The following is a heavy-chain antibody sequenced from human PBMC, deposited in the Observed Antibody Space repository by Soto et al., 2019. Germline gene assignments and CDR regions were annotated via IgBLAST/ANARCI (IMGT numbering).Heavy chain of an antibody. J-gene: IGHJ5*01. CDR2: INHSGSA. CDR1: GGSFSGYY. D-gene: IGHD2-2*01. V-gene: IGHV4-34*01. Sequence: QVQLQQWGAGLLKPSETLSLTCAVYGGSFSGYYWSWIRQPPGKGLEWIGEINHSGSANYNPSLESRLTISVDTSKNKSPRGVRSVTAANPAVYYCARAKAYGDTSCLDSWGQGNRVTVSS. CDR3: ARAKAYGDTSCLDS.